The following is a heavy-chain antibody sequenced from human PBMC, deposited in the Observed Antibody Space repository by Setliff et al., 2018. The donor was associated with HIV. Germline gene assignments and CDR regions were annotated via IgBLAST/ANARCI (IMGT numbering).Heavy chain of an antibody. CDR1: GYSFSNHW. V-gene: IGHV5-51*01. D-gene: IGHD3-10*01. Sequence: PGESLKISCTGSGYSFSNHWIGWVRQMPGRGLEWVGIIYPQDSDTRYSPSFEGHVTISADTSRYTAYLQWSALKASDTAMYYCARHTIDISLLVVRDPGPFDVWGRGTLVTVSS. CDR2: IYPQDSDT. J-gene: IGHJ3*01. CDR3: ARHTIDISLLVVRDPGPFDV.